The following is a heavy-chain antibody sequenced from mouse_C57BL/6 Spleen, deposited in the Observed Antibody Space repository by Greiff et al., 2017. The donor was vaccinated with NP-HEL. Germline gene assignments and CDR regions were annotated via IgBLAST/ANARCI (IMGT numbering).Heavy chain of an antibody. D-gene: IGHD2-3*01. CDR1: GFTFSDYY. CDR3: AREGYDGYLDY. V-gene: IGHV5-16*01. J-gene: IGHJ2*01. Sequence: EVKLVESEGGLVQPGSSMKLSCTASGFTFSDYYMAWVRQVPEKGLEWVANINYDGSSTYYLDSLKSRFIISRDNAKNILYLQMSSLKSEDTATYYCAREGYDGYLDYWGQGTTLTVPS. CDR2: INYDGSST.